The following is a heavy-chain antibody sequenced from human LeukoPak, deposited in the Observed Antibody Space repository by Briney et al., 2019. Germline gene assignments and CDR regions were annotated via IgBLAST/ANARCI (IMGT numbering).Heavy chain of an antibody. CDR1: GGSISSYY. CDR3: ARDREAVANWGYDWFDP. D-gene: IGHD7-27*01. J-gene: IGHJ5*02. Sequence: PSETLSFTCTVSGGSISSYYWSWIRQPAGKGLEWIVRIYTSVSTNYNPSLNSRLTMSVDTSKNQFSLMLSPVTAADTAVYSCARDREAVANWGYDWFDPWGQGTLGTVSS. CDR2: IYTSVST. V-gene: IGHV4-4*07.